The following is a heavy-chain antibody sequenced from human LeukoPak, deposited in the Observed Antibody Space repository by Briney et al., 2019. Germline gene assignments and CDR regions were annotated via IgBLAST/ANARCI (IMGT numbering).Heavy chain of an antibody. D-gene: IGHD2-15*01. CDR2: IKEDGSEK. Sequence: GGSLRLSCATSGFTFSTYWMDWVRQAPGKGLEWVANIKEDGSEKYYEDSVKGRFTISRDNAKNSLYLQMNSLRAEDTAVYYCARNVGWFRFDYWGQGTLVTVSS. CDR1: GFTFSTYW. V-gene: IGHV3-7*03. J-gene: IGHJ4*02. CDR3: ARNVGWFRFDY.